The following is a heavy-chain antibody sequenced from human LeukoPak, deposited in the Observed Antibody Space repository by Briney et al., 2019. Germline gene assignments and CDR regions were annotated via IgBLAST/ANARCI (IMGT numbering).Heavy chain of an antibody. J-gene: IGHJ4*02. CDR1: GCSISSYY. CDR3: WRDPIGRYNWNYVGFDY. D-gene: IGHD1-7*01. CDR2: IYTSGST. V-gene: IGHV4-4*07. Sequence: SETLSLTCTVSGCSISSYYWSWIRQPPGKGLEGMGRIYTSGSTNYNHSLNSRITITVDTFKTQYSLTLRLVSAADAAVYFCWRDPIGRYNWNYVGFDYWGQGTLVTVSS.